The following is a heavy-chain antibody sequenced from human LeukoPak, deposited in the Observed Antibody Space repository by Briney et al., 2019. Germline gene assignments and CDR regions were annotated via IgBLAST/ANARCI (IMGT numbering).Heavy chain of an antibody. Sequence: GGSLRLSCAVSGFTFEDYAMHWVRQVPGKGLEWVSGISWNSGSIGYAASVTGRFTISRDNAKNSLYLQMNSLRAEDTALYYCAKGTGYSYGNNWFDPWGQGTLVTVSS. D-gene: IGHD5-18*01. V-gene: IGHV3-9*01. CDR1: GFTFEDYA. J-gene: IGHJ5*02. CDR3: AKGTGYSYGNNWFDP. CDR2: ISWNSGSI.